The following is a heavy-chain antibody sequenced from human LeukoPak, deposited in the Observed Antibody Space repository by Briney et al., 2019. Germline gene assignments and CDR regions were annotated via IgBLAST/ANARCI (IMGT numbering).Heavy chain of an antibody. J-gene: IGHJ6*02. CDR3: AREPPDCSSTSCYGAYGMDV. V-gene: IGHV3-21*01. CDR1: GFTFSGYS. CDR2: ISSSSSYI. D-gene: IGHD2-2*01. Sequence: GGSLRLSCAASGFTFSGYSMNWVRQAPGKGLEWVSSISSSSSYIYYADSVKGRFTISRDNAKNSLYLQMNSLRAEDTAVYYCAREPPDCSSTSCYGAYGMDVWGQGTTVTVSS.